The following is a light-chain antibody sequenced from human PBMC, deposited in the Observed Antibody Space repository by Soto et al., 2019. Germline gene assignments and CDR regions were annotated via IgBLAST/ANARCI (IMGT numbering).Light chain of an antibody. V-gene: IGKV1-39*01. CDR1: QNIKTF. J-gene: IGKJ1*01. Sequence: DIQMTQSPSSLSASVGDSVTITCRASQNIKTFLNWYQQKPGKTTKLLICAASSLQSGVPSRFSGGGSGTDFTLSISSLQPEDFATYFCQQSYGSPWTFGQGTKVEI. CDR3: QQSYGSPWT. CDR2: AAS.